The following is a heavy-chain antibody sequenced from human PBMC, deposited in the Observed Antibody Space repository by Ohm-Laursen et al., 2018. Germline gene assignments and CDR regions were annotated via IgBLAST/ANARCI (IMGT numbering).Heavy chain of an antibody. CDR1: GYTFTGYY. V-gene: IGHV1-2*02. CDR3: ARGGFKYSGSPNWYFDL. D-gene: IGHD1-26*01. Sequence: GASVKVSCKASGYTFTGYYMHWVRQAPGQGLEWMGWINPNSGGTNYAQKFQGRVTMTRDTSISTAYMELSRLRSDDTAVYYCARGGFKYSGSPNWYFDLWGRGTLVTVSS. J-gene: IGHJ2*01. CDR2: INPNSGGT.